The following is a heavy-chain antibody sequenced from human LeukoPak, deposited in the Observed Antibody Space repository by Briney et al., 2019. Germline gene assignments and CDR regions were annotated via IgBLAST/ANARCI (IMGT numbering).Heavy chain of an antibody. CDR1: GGSTSSSTYY. CDR3: VGVGDRYWYFDL. J-gene: IGHJ2*01. D-gene: IGHD4-17*01. CDR2: IYYSGSI. V-gene: IGHV4-39*02. Sequence: SETLSLTCTVSGGSTSSSTYYWGWIRQPPGKGLEWIGSIYYSGSINYNPSLKSRISISVDTSKNHFSLKLSSVTAADTAVYYCVGVGDRYWYFDLWGRGTLVTVSS.